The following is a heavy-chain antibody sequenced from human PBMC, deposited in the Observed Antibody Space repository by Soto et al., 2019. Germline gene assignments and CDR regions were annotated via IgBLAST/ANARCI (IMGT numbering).Heavy chain of an antibody. J-gene: IGHJ6*02. D-gene: IGHD3-3*01. Sequence: GGSLRLSCAASGFTFSNAWMNWVRQAPGKGLEWVGRIKSKTDGGTTDYAAPVKGRFTISRDDSKNTLYLQMNSLKTEDTAVYYCTTDFDVWSGYTSPPYYYYGMDVWGQGTTVTVSS. CDR1: GFTFSNAW. V-gene: IGHV3-15*07. CDR3: TTDFDVWSGYTSPPYYYYGMDV. CDR2: IKSKTDGGTT.